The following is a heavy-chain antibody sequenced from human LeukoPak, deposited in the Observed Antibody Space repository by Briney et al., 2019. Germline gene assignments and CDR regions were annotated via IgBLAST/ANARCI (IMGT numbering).Heavy chain of an antibody. CDR3: AKARAAAGTVGYFDY. CDR2: ISGSGGST. V-gene: IGHV3-23*01. J-gene: IGHJ4*02. D-gene: IGHD6-13*01. Sequence: GGSLRLSCAASGFTFSSYAMSWVRQAPGKGLEWVSAISGSGGSTYYADSVKGRFTISRDNSENTLYLQMNSLRAEDTAVYYCAKARAAAGTVGYFDYWGQGTLVTVSS. CDR1: GFTFSSYA.